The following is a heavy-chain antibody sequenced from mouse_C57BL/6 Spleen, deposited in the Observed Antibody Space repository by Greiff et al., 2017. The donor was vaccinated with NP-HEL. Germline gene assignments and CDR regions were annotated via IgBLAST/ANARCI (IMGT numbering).Heavy chain of an antibody. D-gene: IGHD1-1*01. Sequence: QVQLQQPGAELVKPGASVKLSCKASGYTFTSYWMHWVKQRPGQGLEWIGMIHPNSGSTNYNEKFKSKATLTVDKSSSTAYMQLSSLTSEDSAVYYCARDHYYGSPTGDYWGQGTTLTVSS. V-gene: IGHV1-64*01. CDR3: ARDHYYGSPTGDY. CDR2: IHPNSGST. J-gene: IGHJ2*01. CDR1: GYTFTSYW.